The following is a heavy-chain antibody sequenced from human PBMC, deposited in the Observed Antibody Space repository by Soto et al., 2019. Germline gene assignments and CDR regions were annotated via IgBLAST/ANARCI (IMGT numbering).Heavy chain of an antibody. Sequence: GGSLRLSCAASGFTFSSYAMSWVRQAPGKGLEWVSAISGSGGSTYYADSVKGRFTISRDNSKNMLYLQMNSLRAEDTAVYYCARAHYDFWSGYPYGGYYFDYWGQGTLVTVSS. V-gene: IGHV3-23*01. CDR1: GFTFSSYA. CDR2: ISGSGGST. J-gene: IGHJ4*02. CDR3: ARAHYDFWSGYPYGGYYFDY. D-gene: IGHD3-3*01.